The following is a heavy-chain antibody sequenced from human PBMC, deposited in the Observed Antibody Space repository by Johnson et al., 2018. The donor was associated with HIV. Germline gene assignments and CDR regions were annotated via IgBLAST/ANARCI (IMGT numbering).Heavy chain of an antibody. CDR1: GFTFSSYG. CDR2: IYSGGST. V-gene: IGHV3-NL1*01. CDR3: AKDDYGDLWVGAFDI. J-gene: IGHJ3*02. Sequence: QVQLVESGGGVVQPGRSLRLSCAASGFTFSSYGMHWVRQAPGKGLEWVSVIYSGGSTYYADSVKGRFPISRDNSKNTLYLQMNSLRAEDTAVYYCAKDDYGDLWVGAFDIWGQGTMVTVSS. D-gene: IGHD4-17*01.